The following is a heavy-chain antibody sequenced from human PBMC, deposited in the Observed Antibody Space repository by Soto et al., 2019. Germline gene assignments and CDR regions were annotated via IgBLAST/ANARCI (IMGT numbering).Heavy chain of an antibody. J-gene: IGHJ4*02. CDR3: AKSSEVTMRPGVVYFDY. CDR2: ISYDGSNK. Sequence: QVQLVESGGGVVQPGRSLRLSCAASGFTFSSYGMHWVRQAPGKGLEWVAVISYDGSNKYYADSVKGLFTISRDNSKNTLYLQMSSLRAEDTAVYYCAKSSEVTMRPGVVYFDYWGQGTLVTVSS. D-gene: IGHD3-22*01. V-gene: IGHV3-30*18. CDR1: GFTFSSYG.